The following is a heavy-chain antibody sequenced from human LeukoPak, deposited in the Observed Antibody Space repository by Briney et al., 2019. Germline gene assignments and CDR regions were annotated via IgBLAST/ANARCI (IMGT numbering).Heavy chain of an antibody. CDR2: INHSGST. CDR1: GGSFSGYY. D-gene: IGHD3-22*01. J-gene: IGHJ4*02. CDR3: ERGQNYYDSSGYYY. Sequence: SETLSLTCAVYGGSFSGYYWSWIRQPPVKGLEWIGEINHSGSTNYNPSLKSRVTISVDTSKNQFSLKLSSVTAADTAVYYCERGQNYYDSSGYYYWGQGTLVTVSS. V-gene: IGHV4-34*01.